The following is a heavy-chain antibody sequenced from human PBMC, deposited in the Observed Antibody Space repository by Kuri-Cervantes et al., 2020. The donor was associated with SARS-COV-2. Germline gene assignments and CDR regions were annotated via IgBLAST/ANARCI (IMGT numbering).Heavy chain of an antibody. D-gene: IGHD1-14*01. CDR2: IYWNDDK. CDR3: AHRTEGGDYLDY. Sequence: FGPTLVKPTQTLTLTCTFSGFSLSTSGVGVGWIRQPPGKALEWLALIYWNDDKRYSPSLKSRLTITKDTSKNQVVLTMTNMDPVDTATYYCAHRTEGGDYLDYWGQGTLVTVSS. V-gene: IGHV2-5*01. CDR1: GFSLSTSGVG. J-gene: IGHJ4*02.